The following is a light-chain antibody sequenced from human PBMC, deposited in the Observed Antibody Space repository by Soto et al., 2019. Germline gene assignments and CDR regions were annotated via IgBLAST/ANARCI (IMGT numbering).Light chain of an antibody. Sequence: EFVLTQSPGTLSLSPGERATLSCRASQSVSSSYLAWYQQKPGQAPRLLIYGASSRATGVPDRFSGSGSGTDFTLTVSSLEPEDFALYYCQQRSNRITFGQGTRLEIK. CDR2: GAS. CDR1: QSVSSSY. V-gene: IGKV3D-20*02. CDR3: QQRSNRIT. J-gene: IGKJ5*01.